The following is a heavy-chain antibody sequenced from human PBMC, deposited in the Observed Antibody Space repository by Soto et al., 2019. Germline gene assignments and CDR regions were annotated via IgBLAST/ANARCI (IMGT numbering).Heavy chain of an antibody. Sequence: QVQLEQSGAEVKKSGASVKVSCKASGYIFSTHGINWVRQAPGQGLEWMGWINPYNGKTNYAQKFQGRVTTTTETSRKTAYMERRSLRSDDTAVYYCARVQIVVVVGSTPADYWGQGTLVTVSS. V-gene: IGHV1-18*01. D-gene: IGHD2-15*01. CDR1: GYIFSTHG. CDR2: INPYNGKT. J-gene: IGHJ4*02. CDR3: ARVQIVVVVGSTPADY.